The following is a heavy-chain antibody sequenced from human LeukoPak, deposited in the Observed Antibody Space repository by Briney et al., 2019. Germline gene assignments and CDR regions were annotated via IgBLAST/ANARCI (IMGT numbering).Heavy chain of an antibody. D-gene: IGHD2/OR15-2a*01. CDR2: IYTSGST. J-gene: IGHJ3*02. Sequence: SQTLSLTCTVSGGSISSGSYYWSWIRQPAGKGLEWIGRIYTSGSTNYSPSLQSRVTMSVDTSKNQFSLKLSSVTAADTAVYYCARDRISAVADAFDIWGQGTMVTVSS. V-gene: IGHV4-61*02. CDR1: GGSISSGSYY. CDR3: ARDRISAVADAFDI.